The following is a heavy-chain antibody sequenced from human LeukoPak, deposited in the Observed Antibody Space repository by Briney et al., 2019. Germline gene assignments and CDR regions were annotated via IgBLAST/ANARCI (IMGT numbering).Heavy chain of an antibody. J-gene: IGHJ5*02. Sequence: ASVKVSCKASGYTFTGYYMHWLRQAPGQGLEWMGWINPNSGGTNYAQKFQGRVTMTRDKSNSTAYMELSRLRSDDTAVYYCARAIVVVVAASWTRYNWFDPWGQGTLVTVSS. D-gene: IGHD2-15*01. CDR3: ARAIVVVVAASWTRYNWFDP. CDR1: GYTFTGYY. CDR2: INPNSGGT. V-gene: IGHV1-2*02.